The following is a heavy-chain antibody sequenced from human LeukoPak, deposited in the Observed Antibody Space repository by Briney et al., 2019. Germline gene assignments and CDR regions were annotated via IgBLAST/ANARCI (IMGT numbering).Heavy chain of an antibody. D-gene: IGHD6-13*01. Sequence: QTGGSLRLSCAASGFTVSNNYMFWVRQAPGKGLEWVSTVGGSGESTHYTESVKGRFTISRDNSKNTLYLQMNSLRAEDTAVYYCATDSLASAGEVFDYWGQGTLVTVSS. CDR1: GFTVSNNY. V-gene: IGHV3-23*01. CDR2: VGGSGEST. J-gene: IGHJ4*02. CDR3: ATDSLASAGEVFDY.